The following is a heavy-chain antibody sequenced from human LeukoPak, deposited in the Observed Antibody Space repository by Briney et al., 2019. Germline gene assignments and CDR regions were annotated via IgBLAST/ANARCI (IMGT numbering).Heavy chain of an antibody. CDR1: GFTFSSYG. CDR3: AKDPSFRPGYFDY. V-gene: IGHV3-30*02. Sequence: GGSLRLSCAASGFTFSSYGMHWVRQAPGKGLEWVAFIRYDGSNKYYADSVKGRFTISRDNSKNTLYLQMNTLRAEDTAVYYCAKDPSFRPGYFDYWGQGTLVTVSS. J-gene: IGHJ4*02. CDR2: IRYDGSNK.